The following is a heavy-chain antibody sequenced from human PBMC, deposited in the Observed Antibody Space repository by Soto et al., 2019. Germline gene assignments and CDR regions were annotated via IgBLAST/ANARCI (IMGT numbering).Heavy chain of an antibody. CDR3: SSGSYYSGNWFDP. J-gene: IGHJ5*02. D-gene: IGHD1-26*01. Sequence: QPGGSLRLSCTASGFTFGDYAMSWFRQAPGKGLEWVGFIRSKAYGGTTEYAASVKGRFTISRDDSKSIAYLQMNSLKTEDTAVYYCSSGSYYSGNWFDPWGQGTLVTVSS. CDR1: GFTFGDYA. CDR2: IRSKAYGGTT. V-gene: IGHV3-49*03.